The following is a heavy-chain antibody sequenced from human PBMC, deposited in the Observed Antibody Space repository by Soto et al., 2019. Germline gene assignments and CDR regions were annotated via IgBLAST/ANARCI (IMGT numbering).Heavy chain of an antibody. Sequence: QITLKESGPTLVKPTQTLTLTCTFSGFSLSTSGVGVGWIRKPPGKALEWLALIYWDDDNRYSPSLKSRLTSEKAPSKNQLVPTMKNIYPVDPTTYYRQHSFPTAKRGWFYPWGQGAMVPVSS. D-gene: IGHD3-10*01. CDR2: IYWDDDN. CDR1: GFSLSTSGVG. J-gene: IGHJ5*02. V-gene: IGHV2-5*02. CDR3: QHSFPTAKRGWFYP.